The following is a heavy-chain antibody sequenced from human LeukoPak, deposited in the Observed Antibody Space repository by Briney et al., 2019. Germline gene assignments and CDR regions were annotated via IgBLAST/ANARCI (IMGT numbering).Heavy chain of an antibody. Sequence: ASVKVSCKASGGTFSSYAISWVRQAPGQGLEWMGGIIPIFGTANYAQKFQGRVTITTDESTSTAYMELSSLRSEDTAVYYCATARPEVVPAAIVVRGVYYFDYWGQGTLVTVSS. CDR1: GGTFSSYA. J-gene: IGHJ4*02. V-gene: IGHV1-69*05. CDR3: ATARPEVVPAAIVVRGVYYFDY. D-gene: IGHD2-2*01. CDR2: IIPIFGTA.